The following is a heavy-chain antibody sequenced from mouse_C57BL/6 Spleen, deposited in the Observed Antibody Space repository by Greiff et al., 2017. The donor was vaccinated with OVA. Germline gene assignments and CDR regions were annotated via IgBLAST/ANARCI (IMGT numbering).Heavy chain of an antibody. J-gene: IGHJ1*03. CDR1: GYAFSSSW. V-gene: IGHV1-82*01. CDR2: IYPGDGDT. CDR3: VTTERSYWYFDV. Sequence: QVQLQQSGPELVKPGASVKISCKASGYAFSSSWMNWVKQRPGKGLEWIGRIYPGDGDTNYNGKFKGKATLTADKSSSTAYMQLSSLTSEDSAVYFCVTTERSYWYFDVWGTGTTVTVSS. D-gene: IGHD1-1*01.